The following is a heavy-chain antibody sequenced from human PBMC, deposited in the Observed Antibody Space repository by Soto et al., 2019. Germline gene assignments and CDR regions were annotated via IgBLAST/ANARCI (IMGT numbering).Heavy chain of an antibody. V-gene: IGHV3-9*01. D-gene: IGHD1-26*01. CDR3: ARRSPRSRYMDV. Sequence: EVQLVESGGGLVQPGRSLRLSCAASGFTFDEYAMHWVRQAPGNGLEWVSGISWNSGSIGYADSVKGRFTISRDNAKNSLYLQMNSLRDEDPALYYCARRSPRSRYMDVWGKGTTVTDSS. J-gene: IGHJ6*03. CDR2: ISWNSGSI. CDR1: GFTFDEYA.